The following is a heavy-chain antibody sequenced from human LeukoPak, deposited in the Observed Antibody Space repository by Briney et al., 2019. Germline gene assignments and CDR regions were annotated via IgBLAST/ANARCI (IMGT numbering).Heavy chain of an antibody. Sequence: SETLSLTCTVSGGSISSYYWSWIRQPPGKGLEWIGYIYYSGSTNYNPSLKSRVTISVDTSKNQFSLKLSSVTAADTAVYYCARHPPYGSGSLRYYYYYYGMDVWGQGTTVTVSS. CDR3: ARHPPYGSGSLRYYYYYYGMDV. CDR1: GGSISSYY. J-gene: IGHJ6*02. D-gene: IGHD3-10*01. V-gene: IGHV4-59*08. CDR2: IYYSGST.